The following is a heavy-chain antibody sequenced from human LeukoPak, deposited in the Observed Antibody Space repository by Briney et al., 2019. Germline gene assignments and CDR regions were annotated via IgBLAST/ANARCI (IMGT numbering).Heavy chain of an antibody. Sequence: SETLSLTGTVSGGSISSYYWSWIRQPAGQGREWSGRIYTSGSTNYNPSLKGRVTKPVDPSKNQFSLKLSSVTAGDTAVYYCASTYSSGWYFDYWGQGTLVTVSS. D-gene: IGHD6-19*01. V-gene: IGHV4-4*07. CDR2: IYTSGST. CDR3: ASTYSSGWYFDY. CDR1: GGSISSYY. J-gene: IGHJ4*02.